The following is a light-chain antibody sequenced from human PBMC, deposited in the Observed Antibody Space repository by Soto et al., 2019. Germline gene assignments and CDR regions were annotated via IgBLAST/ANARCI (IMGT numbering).Light chain of an antibody. Sequence: DIEMTQSPSTLSASVGDRVTITCRASQNINTLLAWYQQKPGRAPKLLIYDASSLESGVPSRFSGSGFGTEFTLTISILQPDDFATYYCQQFHTYYTFGQGTNLHIK. V-gene: IGKV1-5*01. CDR2: DAS. CDR3: QQFHTYYT. J-gene: IGKJ2*01. CDR1: QNINTL.